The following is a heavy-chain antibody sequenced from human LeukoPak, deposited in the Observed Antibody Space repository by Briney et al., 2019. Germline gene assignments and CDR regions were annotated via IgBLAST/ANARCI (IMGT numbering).Heavy chain of an antibody. Sequence: GGSLRLSCAASGFTFSSYEMNWVRQAPGKGLEWVSYISSSGSTIYYADSVKGRFTISRDNAKNSLYLQMNSLRAEDTAVYYCARVVAAYYYYYYGMDVWGQGTTVTVSS. D-gene: IGHD2-15*01. CDR3: ARVVAAYYYYYYGMDV. J-gene: IGHJ6*02. CDR2: ISSSGSTI. V-gene: IGHV3-48*03. CDR1: GFTFSSYE.